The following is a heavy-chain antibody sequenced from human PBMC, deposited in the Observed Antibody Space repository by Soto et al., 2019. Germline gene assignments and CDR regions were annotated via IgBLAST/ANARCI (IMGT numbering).Heavy chain of an antibody. D-gene: IGHD3-16*02. J-gene: IGHJ3*02. V-gene: IGHV4-31*03. CDR2: IYYSGST. CDR3: AREAKALRVWGSYRPEARHAFDI. CDR1: GGSISSGGYY. Sequence: QVQLQESGPGLVKPSQTLSLTCTVSGGSISSGGYYWSWIRQHPGKGLEWIGYIYYSGSTYYNPSLKSRVTISVDTSKNQFSLKLSSVTAADTAVYYCAREAKALRVWGSYRPEARHAFDIWGQGTMVTVSS.